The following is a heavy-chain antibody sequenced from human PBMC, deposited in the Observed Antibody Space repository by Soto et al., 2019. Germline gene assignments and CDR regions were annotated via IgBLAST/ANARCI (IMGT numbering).Heavy chain of an antibody. J-gene: IGHJ5*02. CDR2: IYYSGST. D-gene: IGHD2-15*01. Sequence: SETLSLTCTVSGGSISSYYWSWIRQPPGKGLEWIGYIYYSGSTNYNPSLKSRVTISVDTSKNQFSLKLSSVTAADTAVYYCARWGYCSGGSCQSYNWFDPWGQGTLVTVSS. CDR1: GGSISSYY. V-gene: IGHV4-59*01. CDR3: ARWGYCSGGSCQSYNWFDP.